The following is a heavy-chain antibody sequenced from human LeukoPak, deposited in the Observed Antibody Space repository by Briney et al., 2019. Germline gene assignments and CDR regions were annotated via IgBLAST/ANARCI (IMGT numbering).Heavy chain of an antibody. J-gene: IGHJ4*02. CDR2: ISGDTERT. CDR3: AKGPYNSAFDY. Sequence: GGSLRLSCAASGFTFSTYAMSWVRQAPGKGLEWVSTISGDTERTYYADSVKGRFTISRDNSKNTLYLQMNSLRADDTAGHYCAKGPYNSAFDYWGQGALVTVSS. V-gene: IGHV3-23*01. CDR1: GFTFSTYA. D-gene: IGHD6-19*01.